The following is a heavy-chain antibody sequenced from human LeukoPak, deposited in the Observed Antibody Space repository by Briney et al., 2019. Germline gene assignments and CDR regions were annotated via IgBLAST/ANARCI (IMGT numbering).Heavy chain of an antibody. CDR1: GYTFTSYG. CDR2: ISAYNGNT. Sequence: ASVKVSCKASGYTFTSYGIGWVRQAPGQGLEWMGWISAYNGNTNYAQKLQGRVTMTTDTSTSTAYMELRSLRSDDAAVYYCARPLQYDSSAWGVWGQGTTVTVSS. J-gene: IGHJ6*02. D-gene: IGHD3-22*01. CDR3: ARPLQYDSSAWGV. V-gene: IGHV1-18*01.